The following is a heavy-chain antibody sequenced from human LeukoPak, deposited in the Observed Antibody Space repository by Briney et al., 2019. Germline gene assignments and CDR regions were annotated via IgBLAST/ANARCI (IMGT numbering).Heavy chain of an antibody. CDR3: ARERGYYDNSGYLPTTYFQH. CDR1: GFTYDDYD. V-gene: IGHV3-7*01. Sequence: PGGSLRLSCAASGFTYDDYDMSWVRQAPGKGLEWVANIKQDGSEKYYVDSVKGRFTISRDNAKSSLFLQLNSLRAEDTAVYYCARERGYYDNSGYLPTTYFQHWGQGTLVTVSS. D-gene: IGHD3-22*01. CDR2: IKQDGSEK. J-gene: IGHJ1*01.